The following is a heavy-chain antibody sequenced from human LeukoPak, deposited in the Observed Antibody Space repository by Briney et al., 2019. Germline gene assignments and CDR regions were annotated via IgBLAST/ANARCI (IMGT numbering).Heavy chain of an antibody. Sequence: ASVKVSCKASGYTFTSYAMNWVRQAPGQGLEWMGWINTNTGNPTYAQGFTGRFVFSLDTSVSTAYLQISSLKAEDTAVYYCARDLTPQRSITMVRGVISYWGQGTLVTVSS. CDR2: INTNTGNP. J-gene: IGHJ4*02. D-gene: IGHD3-10*01. V-gene: IGHV7-4-1*02. CDR3: ARDLTPQRSITMVRGVISY. CDR1: GYTFTSYA.